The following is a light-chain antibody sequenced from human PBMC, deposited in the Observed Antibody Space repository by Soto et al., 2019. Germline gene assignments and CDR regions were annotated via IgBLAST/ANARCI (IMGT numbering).Light chain of an antibody. CDR2: GAA. Sequence: EIVMTQSPATLSVSPGERATLSCRASQSVSGNLAWYQQKPGQAPRLLIYGAATRATGIPARFSGSGSRTEFTLTISSLQSEDFAFYYCQQYNNRPPLTFGGGTKVEIK. CDR3: QQYNNRPPLT. V-gene: IGKV3-15*01. CDR1: QSVSGN. J-gene: IGKJ4*01.